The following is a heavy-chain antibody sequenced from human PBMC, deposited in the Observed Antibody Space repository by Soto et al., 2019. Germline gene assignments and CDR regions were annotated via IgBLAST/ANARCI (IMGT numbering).Heavy chain of an antibody. Sequence: ASVKVSCKASGYTFTGYYMHWARQAPGQGLEWMGWINPNSGGTNYAQKFQGWVTMTRDTSISTAYMELSRLRSDDTAVYYCASSQRYCSGGSCYSGYYGMDVWGQGTTVTVSS. J-gene: IGHJ6*02. CDR3: ASSQRYCSGGSCYSGYYGMDV. CDR1: GYTFTGYY. V-gene: IGHV1-2*04. D-gene: IGHD2-15*01. CDR2: INPNSGGT.